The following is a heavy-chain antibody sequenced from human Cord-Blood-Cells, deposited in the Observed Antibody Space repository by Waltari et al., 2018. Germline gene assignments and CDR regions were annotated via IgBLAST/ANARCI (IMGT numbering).Heavy chain of an antibody. Sequence: QVQLQESGPGLVKPSETLSLTCAVSGYSISSGYYWGWIRQPPGKGLEWIGSIDHSGSTYYNPSLKSRVTISVDTSKNQFSLKLSSVTAADTAVYYCARGGSSSWYEYVPPEHWGQGTLVTVSS. V-gene: IGHV4-38-2*01. J-gene: IGHJ1*01. CDR3: ARGGSSSWYEYVPPEH. CDR1: GYSISSGYY. D-gene: IGHD6-13*01. CDR2: IDHSGST.